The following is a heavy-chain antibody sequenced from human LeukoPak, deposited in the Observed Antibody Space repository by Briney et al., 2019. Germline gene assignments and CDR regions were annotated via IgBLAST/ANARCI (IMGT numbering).Heavy chain of an antibody. CDR1: GGSFSGYY. J-gene: IGHJ5*02. D-gene: IGHD3-16*01. CDR3: QAYDSKSGQFDP. V-gene: IGHV4-34*01. Sequence: SETLSLTCAVYGGSFSGYYWSWIRQPPGKGLEWIGEINHSGSTNYNPSLKSRVTISVDTSKSQFSLMLSSVTAADTAVYYCQAYDSKSGQFDPWGQGSLVTVSS. CDR2: INHSGST.